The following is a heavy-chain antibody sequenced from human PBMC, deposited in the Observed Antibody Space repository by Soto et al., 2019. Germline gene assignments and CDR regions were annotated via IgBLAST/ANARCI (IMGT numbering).Heavy chain of an antibody. V-gene: IGHV1-3*01. CDR2: INAGNGNT. Sequence: QVQLVQSGAEVKKPGASVKVSCKASGYTFTSYAMHWVRHAPGQRLEWMGWINAGNGNTKYSQKFQGRVTITRDTSASIAYMELSSLRSEDTAVYYCASSFTVPAAIGYLGQGTLVTVSS. D-gene: IGHD2-2*02. CDR1: GYTFTSYA. J-gene: IGHJ4*02. CDR3: ASSFTVPAAIGY.